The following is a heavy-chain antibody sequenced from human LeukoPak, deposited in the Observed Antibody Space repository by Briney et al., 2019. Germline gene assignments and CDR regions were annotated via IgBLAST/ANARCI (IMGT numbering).Heavy chain of an antibody. CDR1: GYTFTSYD. Sequence: ASVKVSCKASGYTFTSYDINWVRQATGQGLEWMGWMNPNSGNTGYAQKFQGRVTMTRNTSISTAYMELSSLRSEDTAVYYCARAGGYCGRISCPYYFDYWGQGALVAVSS. CDR2: MNPNSGNT. D-gene: IGHD2-15*01. J-gene: IGHJ4*02. CDR3: ARAGGYCGRISCPYYFDY. V-gene: IGHV1-8*01.